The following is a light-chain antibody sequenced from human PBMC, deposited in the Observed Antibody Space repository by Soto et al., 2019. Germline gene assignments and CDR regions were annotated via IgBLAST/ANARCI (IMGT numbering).Light chain of an antibody. CDR1: SSDVGGYNY. V-gene: IGLV2-14*01. CDR3: SSYTSSSTLV. J-gene: IGLJ3*02. CDR2: EVS. Sequence: SFLTQPASVSGSPGQSITISCTGTSSDVGGYNYVSWYQQHPGKAPKLMIYEVSNRPSGVSNRFSGPKSGNTASLTISGLQAEDEADYYCSSYTSSSTLVFGGGTNVTVL.